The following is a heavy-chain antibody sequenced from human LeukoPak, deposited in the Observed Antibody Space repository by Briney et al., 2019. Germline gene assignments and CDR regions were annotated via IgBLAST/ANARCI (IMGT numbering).Heavy chain of an antibody. J-gene: IGHJ6*02. CDR2: ISWNSGSI. CDR3: AKGFGYYYYYGMDV. V-gene: IGHV3-9*01. D-gene: IGHD3-3*01. CDR1: GFTFDDYA. Sequence: PGGSLRLSCAASGFTFDDYAMHWVRQAPGKGLEWVSGISWNSGSIGYADSVKGRFTISRDNAKNSLYLQMNSLRAEDTALYYCAKGFGYYYYYGMDVWGQGTTVTVSS.